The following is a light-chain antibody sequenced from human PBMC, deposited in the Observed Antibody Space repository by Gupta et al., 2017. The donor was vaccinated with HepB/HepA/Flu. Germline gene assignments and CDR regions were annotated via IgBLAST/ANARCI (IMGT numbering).Light chain of an antibody. CDR1: SSNIGSNY. J-gene: IGLJ2*01. CDR2: DNN. Sequence: QSVLTQPPSVSAAPGQKGTISCSGSSSNIGSNYVSWYQQLPGTAPKLLIYDNNKRPSGIPDRFSCSKSGTSATLGITGLQTGDEADYYCGTWDSSLSAVVFGGGTKLTVL. V-gene: IGLV1-51*01. CDR3: GTWDSSLSAVV.